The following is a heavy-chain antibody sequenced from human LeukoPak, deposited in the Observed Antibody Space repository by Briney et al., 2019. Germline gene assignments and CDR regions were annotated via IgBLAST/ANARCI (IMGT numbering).Heavy chain of an antibody. D-gene: IGHD6-13*01. Sequence: SVKVSCKASGGTFSNYAISWVRQAPGQGLEWIGGIIPLFGSPNYAQKFQGRVTIATDESTSTDYMELSSLRSEDTAVYYCARAGSSWSQFDSWGQGTLVTVSS. CDR2: IIPLFGSP. CDR1: GGTFSNYA. V-gene: IGHV1-69*05. CDR3: ARAGSSWSQFDS. J-gene: IGHJ4*02.